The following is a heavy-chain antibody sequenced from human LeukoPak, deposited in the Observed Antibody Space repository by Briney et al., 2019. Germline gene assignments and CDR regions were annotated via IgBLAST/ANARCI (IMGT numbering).Heavy chain of an antibody. CDR1: GFTFSSYG. J-gene: IGHJ4*02. Sequence: GGSLRLSCAASGFTFSSYGMHWVRQAPGKGLEWVAFIRYDGSNKFYADSVKGRFTISRGNSKNTLYLQMNSLRAEDTAVYYCAKDLDYYGSGSYTFDYWGQGTLVTVSS. CDR2: IRYDGSNK. CDR3: AKDLDYYGSGSYTFDY. V-gene: IGHV3-30*02. D-gene: IGHD3-10*01.